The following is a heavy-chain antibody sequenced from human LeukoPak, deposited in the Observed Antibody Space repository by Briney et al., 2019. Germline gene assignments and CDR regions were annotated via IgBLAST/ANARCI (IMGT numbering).Heavy chain of an antibody. CDR2: IYHSGST. Sequence: SETQSLTCAVSGGSISSGNWWSWLRQPPGKGLEWIGQIYHSGSTNYNPSLKSRVTISVEKSKNQFSLNLTSVTAADTAVYYCARGLVAAGTDYWCQGTPVIVSS. J-gene: IGHJ4*02. CDR1: GGSISSGNW. CDR3: ARGLVAAGTDY. V-gene: IGHV4-4*02. D-gene: IGHD6-13*01.